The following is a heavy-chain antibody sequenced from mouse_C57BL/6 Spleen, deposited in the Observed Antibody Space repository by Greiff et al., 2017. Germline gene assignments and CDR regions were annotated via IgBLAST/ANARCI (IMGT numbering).Heavy chain of an antibody. V-gene: IGHV5-16*01. CDR1: GFTFSDYY. J-gene: IGHJ4*01. D-gene: IGHD1-1*01. CDR2: ITYAGSST. Sequence: EVNVVESEGGLVQPGSSMKLSCTASGFTFSDYYMAWVRQVPEKGLEWVANITYAGSSTSHLDSLKIRFILSRDNAKNILYLQMISLKSEDTAPYDYARDRGYGSSYYAMDYWGQGTSVTVSA. CDR3: ARDRGYGSSYYAMDY.